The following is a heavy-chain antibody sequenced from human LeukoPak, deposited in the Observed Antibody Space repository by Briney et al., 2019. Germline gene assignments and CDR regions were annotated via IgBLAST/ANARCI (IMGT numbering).Heavy chain of an antibody. J-gene: IGHJ6*02. CDR2: ISSSSSTI. CDR1: GFTFSSYS. V-gene: IGHV3-48*01. Sequence: GGSLRLSCAASGFTFSSYSMNWVRQAPGKGLEWVSYISSSSSTIYYADSVKGRFTISRDNSKNTLYLQMNSLRGEDTAVYYCASADPDIVVVVAAPYNYYGTDVWGQGTTVTVSS. CDR3: ASADPDIVVVVAAPYNYYGTDV. D-gene: IGHD2-15*01.